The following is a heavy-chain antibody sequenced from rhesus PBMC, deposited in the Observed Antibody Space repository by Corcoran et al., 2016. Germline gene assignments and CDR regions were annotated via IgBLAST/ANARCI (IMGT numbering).Heavy chain of an antibody. Sequence: QVQLQESGPGLVKPSETLSLTCAVSGGSISSSNWWSWIRQSPGKGLEWIGYIYGVSGTTGYNPSLWSRVTISTGTSKNQFSLKLSSVTAADTAVYYCARHHYGSGYYWYFDIWGPGTPITISS. CDR2: IYGVSGTT. CDR1: GGSISSSNW. CDR3: ARHHYGSGYYWYFDI. J-gene: IGHJ2*01. V-gene: IGHV4-93*02. D-gene: IGHD3-28*01.